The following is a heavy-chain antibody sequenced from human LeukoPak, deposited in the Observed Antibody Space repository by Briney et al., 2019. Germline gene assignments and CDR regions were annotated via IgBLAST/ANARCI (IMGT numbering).Heavy chain of an antibody. Sequence: SVKVSCKASGGTFSSYAISWVRQAPGQGLEWMGRIIPIFGTANYAQKFQGRVTITTDESTSTAYMELSSLRSEDAAVYYCARDSYIFKATSLDYWGQGTLVTVSS. CDR1: GGTFSSYA. D-gene: IGHD1-26*01. V-gene: IGHV1-69*05. CDR2: IIPIFGTA. CDR3: ARDSYIFKATSLDY. J-gene: IGHJ4*02.